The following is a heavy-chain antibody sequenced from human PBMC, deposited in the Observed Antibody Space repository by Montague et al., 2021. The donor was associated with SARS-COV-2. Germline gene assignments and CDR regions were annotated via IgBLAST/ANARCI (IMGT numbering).Heavy chain of an antibody. D-gene: IGHD3-9*01. CDR1: GFSLSTSGMC. V-gene: IGHV2-70*10. J-gene: IGHJ6*02. CDR2: IDWDDDK. CDR3: ARRTYDILTGYDDGIDV. Sequence: PALVKPTQTLTLTCTFSGFSLSTSGMCVSWIRQPPGKALEWIARIDWDDDKYYSTSLKTRLTISKDTSKNQVVLTMTNMDTVDTSNYYCARRTYDILTGYDDGIDVWSQEATITVS.